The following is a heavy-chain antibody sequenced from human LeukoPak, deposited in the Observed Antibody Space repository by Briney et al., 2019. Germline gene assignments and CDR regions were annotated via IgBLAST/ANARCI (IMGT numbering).Heavy chain of an antibody. J-gene: IGHJ4*02. CDR1: RFTFSNYW. V-gene: IGHV3-7*01. D-gene: IGHD6-6*01. Sequence: GRSLRLSCAASRFTFSNYWMSWVRQAPGEGLEWVANINQDGSVKYYVDSIKGRFTISRGNAKNSVFLQMNSLRADDTAVYYCARIGYSSSSLDYWGQGTLVTVSS. CDR2: INQDGSVK. CDR3: ARIGYSSSSLDY.